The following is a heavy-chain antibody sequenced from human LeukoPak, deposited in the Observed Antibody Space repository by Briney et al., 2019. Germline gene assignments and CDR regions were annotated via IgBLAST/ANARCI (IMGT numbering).Heavy chain of an antibody. V-gene: IGHV3-49*04. J-gene: IGHJ3*02. CDR1: GFTFSSYE. D-gene: IGHD3/OR15-3a*01. CDR3: TRVGWDWGDAFDI. Sequence: GGSLRLSCAASGFTFSSYEMSWVRQAPGKGLEWVGFIRIKAYGGTTEYAASVKGRFTISRDDSKSIAYLQMNSLKTEDTAVYYCTRVGWDWGDAFDIWGQGTMVTVSS. CDR2: IRIKAYGGTT.